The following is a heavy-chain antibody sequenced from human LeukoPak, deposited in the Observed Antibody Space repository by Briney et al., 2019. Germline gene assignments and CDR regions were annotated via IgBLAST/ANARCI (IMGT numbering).Heavy chain of an antibody. CDR2: ISYDGSNK. J-gene: IGHJ4*02. CDR3: ARSSPNEAATPVPDDY. D-gene: IGHD2-15*01. CDR1: GFTFSSYA. Sequence: GGSLRLSCAASGFTFSSYAMHWVRQAPGKGLEWVAVISYDGSNKYYADSVKGRFTISRDNSKNTLYLQMNSLRAEDTAAYYCARSSPNEAATPVPDDYWGQGTLVTVSS. V-gene: IGHV3-30-3*01.